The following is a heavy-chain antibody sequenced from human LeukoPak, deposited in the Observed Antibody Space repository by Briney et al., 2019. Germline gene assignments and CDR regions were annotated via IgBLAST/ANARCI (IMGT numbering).Heavy chain of an antibody. V-gene: IGHV3-23*01. CDR3: AKGIYSSGWSYFDY. CDR1: GFTFSNSA. CDR2: LSGSGITT. Sequence: GGSLRLSCAASGFTFSNSAMSWVRQAPGKGLEWVSTLSGSGITTYYADSAKGRFTISRGNSKNTLYLQMNSLRAEDTAVYYCAKGIYSSGWSYFDYWGHGTLVTVSS. D-gene: IGHD6-19*01. J-gene: IGHJ4*01.